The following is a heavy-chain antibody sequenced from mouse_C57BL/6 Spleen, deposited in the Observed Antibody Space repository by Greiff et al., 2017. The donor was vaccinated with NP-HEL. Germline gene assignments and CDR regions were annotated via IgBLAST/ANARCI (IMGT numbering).Heavy chain of an antibody. Sequence: EVQVVESGGGLVKPGGSLKLSCAASGFTFSDYGMHWVRQAPEKGLEWVAYISSGSSTIYYADTVKGRFTISRDNAKNTLFLQMTSLRSKDTAMYYCAREIYYCGSSPFAYWGQGTLVTVSA. CDR2: ISSGSSTI. CDR1: GFTFSDYG. D-gene: IGHD1-1*01. J-gene: IGHJ3*01. CDR3: AREIYYCGSSPFAY. V-gene: IGHV5-17*01.